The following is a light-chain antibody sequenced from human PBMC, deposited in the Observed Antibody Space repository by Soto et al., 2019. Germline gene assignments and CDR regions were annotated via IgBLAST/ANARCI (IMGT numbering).Light chain of an antibody. J-gene: IGKJ1*01. Sequence: DVQMTKAPASLSASVGDTVTITCXGSQSINTFLSWYRHKPGKAPELLIYDASTLQIGVPSRFSGSGYGTEFTLTISSLQSEDFATYYCQQSYYIPWTFGQGTKVDIK. CDR2: DAS. CDR1: QSINTF. CDR3: QQSYYIPWT. V-gene: IGKV1-39*01.